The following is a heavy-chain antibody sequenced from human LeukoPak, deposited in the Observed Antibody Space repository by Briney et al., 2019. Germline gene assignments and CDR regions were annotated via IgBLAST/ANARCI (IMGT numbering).Heavy chain of an antibody. V-gene: IGHV4-39*01. CDR1: GGSITSSSYY. D-gene: IGHD3-16*01. Sequence: SETLPLTCTVSGGSITSSSYYCGWIRQPPGKGLKWIGIIYFSGSTYCNPSLKSRVTISVDTSKNQFSLKLSSVTAADTAVYYCARRRFGDSALDYWGQGTMVSVSS. CDR3: ARRRFGDSALDY. CDR2: IYFSGST. J-gene: IGHJ4*02.